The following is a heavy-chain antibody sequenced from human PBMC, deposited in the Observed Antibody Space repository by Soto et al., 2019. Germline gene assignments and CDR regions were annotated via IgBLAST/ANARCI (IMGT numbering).Heavy chain of an antibody. D-gene: IGHD1-7*01. CDR2: ISGNGYDT. V-gene: IGHV3-23*01. CDR1: GFTFSSYA. CDR3: ASTPWNYGENRYFDY. Sequence: GGSLRLSCAASGFTFSSYAMSWVRQAPGKGLEWVSSISGNGYDTYDADSVKGRFTISRDYSKNTLFLQMNSLRVEDTAIYYCASTPWNYGENRYFDYWGQGTLVTVSS. J-gene: IGHJ4*02.